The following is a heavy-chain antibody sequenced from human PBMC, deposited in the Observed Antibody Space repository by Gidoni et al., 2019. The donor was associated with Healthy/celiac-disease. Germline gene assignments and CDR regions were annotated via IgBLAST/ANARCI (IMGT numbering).Heavy chain of an antibody. V-gene: IGHV3-30*18. Sequence: QVRLVESGGGVVQPGRSLRLSCAASGFTFSSYGMHWVRQAPGKGLELVAVISYDGSNKYYADSVKGRFTISRDNSKNALYLQMNSLRAEDTAVYYCAKGEDIVVVVPATPPDYWGQGTLVTVSS. CDR2: ISYDGSNK. J-gene: IGHJ4*02. CDR3: AKGEDIVVVVPATPPDY. CDR1: GFTFSSYG. D-gene: IGHD2-15*01.